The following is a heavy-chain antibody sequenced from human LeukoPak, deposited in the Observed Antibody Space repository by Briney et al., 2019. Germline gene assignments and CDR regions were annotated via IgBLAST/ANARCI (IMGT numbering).Heavy chain of an antibody. CDR2: ISGSGGST. J-gene: IGHJ4*02. D-gene: IGHD3-22*01. CDR3: ANSGNMYYYDSSGYPPFDY. V-gene: IGHV3-23*01. Sequence: GGSLRLSCAASGFTFSSYAMSWVRQAPGKGLEWVSAISGSGGSTYYADSVKGRFTISRDNSKNTLYLQMNSLRAEYTAVYYCANSGNMYYYDSSGYPPFDYWGQGTLVTVSS. CDR1: GFTFSSYA.